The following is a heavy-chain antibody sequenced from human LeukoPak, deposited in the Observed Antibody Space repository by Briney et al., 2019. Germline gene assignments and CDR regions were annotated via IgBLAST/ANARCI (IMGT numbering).Heavy chain of an antibody. V-gene: IGHV4-4*07. J-gene: IGHJ5*02. CDR3: ARDRGWLKLYWFDP. CDR1: GGSISSYY. D-gene: IGHD3-10*01. Sequence: PSETLSLTCTVSGGSISSYYWSWIRQPAGKGLEWIGRIYTSGSTNYNPSLKSRVTMSVDTSKNQFSLKLSSVTAADTAVYYCARDRGWLKLYWFDPWGQGTLVTVSS. CDR2: IYTSGST.